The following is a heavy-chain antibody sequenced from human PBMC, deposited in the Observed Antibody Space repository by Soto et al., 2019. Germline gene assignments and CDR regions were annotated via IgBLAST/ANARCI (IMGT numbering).Heavy chain of an antibody. V-gene: IGHV3-74*01. D-gene: IGHD3-22*01. J-gene: IGHJ4*02. CDR2: IKSDGSGT. CDR1: GFTFSSYW. Sequence: EVQLVESGGGLVQPGESLTLSCAASGFTFSSYWMHWVRQAPGKGLVWVSRIKSDGSGTYYADFVKGRLTISRDNAKHTPYLPMNSLRVETTAVYFCARGDGERYDGNGYLGRHWGQGTLVTVSS. CDR3: ARGDGERYDGNGYLGRH.